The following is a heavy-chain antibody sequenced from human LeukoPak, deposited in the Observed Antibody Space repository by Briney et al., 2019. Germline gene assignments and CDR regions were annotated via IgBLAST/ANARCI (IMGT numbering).Heavy chain of an antibody. Sequence: GGSLRLSCAASGFSFSSYAMSWVRQAPGKGLEWVSAISGSGGGTYYADSVKGRFTISRDNSKNTLYLQMNSLRAEDTAVYSCAKDYGLSINDAFDIWGQGTMVTVSS. J-gene: IGHJ3*02. CDR3: AKDYGLSINDAFDI. D-gene: IGHD3-10*01. CDR2: ISGSGGGT. V-gene: IGHV3-23*01. CDR1: GFSFSSYA.